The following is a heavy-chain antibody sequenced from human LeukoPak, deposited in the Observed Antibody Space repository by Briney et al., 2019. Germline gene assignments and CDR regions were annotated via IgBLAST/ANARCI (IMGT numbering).Heavy chain of an antibody. D-gene: IGHD1-26*01. J-gene: IGHJ3*02. V-gene: IGHV3-23*01. Sequence: GGSLRLSCAASGFTFSSYAMSWVRQAPGKGLEWVSTISGSGGNTYYADSVKGRFAISRDSSKNTVYLQMNSLRAEDTAVYYCAKKRRGWELLDAFDIWGQGTMVTVSS. CDR3: AKKRRGWELLDAFDI. CDR1: GFTFSSYA. CDR2: ISGSGGNT.